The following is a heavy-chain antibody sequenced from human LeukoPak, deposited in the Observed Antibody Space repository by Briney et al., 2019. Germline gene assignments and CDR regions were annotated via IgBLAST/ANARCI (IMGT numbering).Heavy chain of an antibody. CDR1: GGTFSSYA. CDR3: ARDGDYGDWGHYFDY. Sequence: SVKVSCKASGGTFSSYAISWVRQAPGQGLEWMGGIIPIFGTANYAQKFQGRVTITADESTSTAYMELSSLRSEDTAAYYCARDGDYGDWGHYFDYWGQGTLVTVSS. J-gene: IGHJ4*02. CDR2: IIPIFGTA. D-gene: IGHD4-17*01. V-gene: IGHV1-69*01.